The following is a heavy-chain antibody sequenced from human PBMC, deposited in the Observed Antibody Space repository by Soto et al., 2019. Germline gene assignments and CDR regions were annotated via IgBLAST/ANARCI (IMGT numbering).Heavy chain of an antibody. CDR3: AGGDYDFWSGYWQVAFDI. V-gene: IGHV4-4*07. CDR2: IYTSGST. J-gene: IGHJ3*02. D-gene: IGHD3-3*01. Sequence: ASETLSLTCTVSGGSISSYYWSWIRQPAGKGLEWIGRIYTSGSTNYNPSLKSRVTMSVDTSKNQFSLKLSSVTAADTAVYYCAGGDYDFWSGYWQVAFDIWGQGTMVTVSS. CDR1: GGSISSYY.